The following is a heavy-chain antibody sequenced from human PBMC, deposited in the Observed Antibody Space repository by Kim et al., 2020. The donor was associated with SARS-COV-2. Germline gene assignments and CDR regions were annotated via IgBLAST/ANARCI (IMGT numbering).Heavy chain of an antibody. D-gene: IGHD2-2*01. V-gene: IGHV3-23*01. Sequence: GGSLRLSCAASRLTFSNYDMSWVRQAPGKGLQWVSTISAGGGSTYYADSVKGRFTISRDNSKNTLYLQMNSLGAEDTAAYYCASRREVYDSTTWCVWFDPWGQRTLGTVSS. CDR2: ISAGGGST. CDR3: ASRREVYDSTTWCVWFDP. J-gene: IGHJ5*02. CDR1: RLTFSNYD.